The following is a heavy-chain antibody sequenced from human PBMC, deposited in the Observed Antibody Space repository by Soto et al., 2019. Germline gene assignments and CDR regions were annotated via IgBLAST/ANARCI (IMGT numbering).Heavy chain of an antibody. V-gene: IGHV3-23*01. Sequence: EEQLLESGGGLVEPGGSLRLSCVASGFKFRSYGMAWVRQAPGKGLEWVSDINESGGTTNYADSVRGRFAISRDNSRNTLVLLMNSLRPEDTAVYYCVKDRATIFGVIWKYGMDVWGQGTTVYVSS. CDR2: INESGGTT. J-gene: IGHJ6*02. CDR3: VKDRATIFGVIWKYGMDV. CDR1: GFKFRSYG. D-gene: IGHD3-3*01.